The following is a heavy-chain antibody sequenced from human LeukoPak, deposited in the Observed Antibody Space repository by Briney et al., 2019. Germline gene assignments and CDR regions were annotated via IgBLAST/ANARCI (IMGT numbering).Heavy chain of an antibody. V-gene: IGHV3-9*01. J-gene: IGHJ3*02. D-gene: IGHD3-10*01. CDR3: AKVASWFGVDAFAI. CDR1: GFTFDDYA. CDR2: ISWNSGSI. Sequence: GRSLRLSCAASGFTFDDYATHWVRQAPGKGLEWVSGISWNSGSIGYADSVKGRFTISRDNAKNSLYLQMNSLRAEDTALYYCAKVASWFGVDAFAIWGQGTMVTVSS.